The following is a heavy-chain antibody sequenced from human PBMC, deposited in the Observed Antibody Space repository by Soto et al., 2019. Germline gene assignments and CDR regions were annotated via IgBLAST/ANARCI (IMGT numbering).Heavy chain of an antibody. Sequence: GGSLRLSCVGSGYTFSPYWMSWVRQAPGRGLEWVSSISGSSKYIYYSDSVKGRFTNSRDNAKNSLYLQMDSLRVEDTAVYYCVRDQRAFDYWGQGTLVTVSS. V-gene: IGHV3-21*01. CDR2: ISGSSKYI. CDR3: VRDQRAFDY. J-gene: IGHJ4*02. CDR1: GYTFSPYW.